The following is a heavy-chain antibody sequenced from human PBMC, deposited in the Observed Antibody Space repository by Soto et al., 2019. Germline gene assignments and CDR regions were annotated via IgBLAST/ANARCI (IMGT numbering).Heavy chain of an antibody. CDR2: ISSSSSTI. CDR1: GFTFNTYS. V-gene: IGHV3-48*02. D-gene: IGHD2-2*02. Sequence: GGSLRLSCAASGFTFNTYSLNWVRQAPGKGLEWVSYISSSSSTIYYADSVKGRFTISRDNTRKSLYLLMSSLRNEDTAVYFCARELHCSTTNCDTDYYYYYGMDVWGPGTTVTVSS. J-gene: IGHJ6*02. CDR3: ARELHCSTTNCDTDYYYYYGMDV.